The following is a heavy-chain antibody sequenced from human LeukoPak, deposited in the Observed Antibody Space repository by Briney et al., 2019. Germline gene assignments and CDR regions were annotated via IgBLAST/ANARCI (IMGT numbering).Heavy chain of an antibody. J-gene: IGHJ4*02. CDR3: ARGGSSSWYAYHDY. D-gene: IGHD6-13*01. CDR1: DFTFSNYI. V-gene: IGHV3-21*01. CDR2: ISSSSSYI. Sequence: PGWALSLSYASADFTFSNYIMNWLRPAAGRGLEWVSSISSSSSYIYYADSVKGRFTISRDNAKNSLYLQMNSLRAEDTAVYYCARGGSSSWYAYHDYWGQGTLVTVSS.